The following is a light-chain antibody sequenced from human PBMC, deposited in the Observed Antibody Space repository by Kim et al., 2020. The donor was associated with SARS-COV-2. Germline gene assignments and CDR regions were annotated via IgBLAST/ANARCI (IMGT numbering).Light chain of an antibody. CDR1: QSVSSSS. CDR3: HQYGTSPET. CDR2: GAS. V-gene: IGKV3-20*01. Sequence: EIVLTQSPGTLSLSPGERATLSCRASQSVSSSSLAWYQQKPGQAPRVLIYGASNRADGIPDRFSGSGSVTDFTLTISRLEPEDFALYYCHQYGTSPETFGQGTKVDIK. J-gene: IGKJ1*01.